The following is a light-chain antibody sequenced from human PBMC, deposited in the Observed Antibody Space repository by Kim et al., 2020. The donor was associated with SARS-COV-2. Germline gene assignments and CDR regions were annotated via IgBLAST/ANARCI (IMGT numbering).Light chain of an antibody. CDR2: RDS. CDR1: NIGSNN. J-gene: IGLJ3*02. V-gene: IGLV3-9*01. Sequence: SYELTQPLSVSVALGQTARITCGGNNIGSNNVHWYQQKPGQAPVLVIYRDSNRPSGIPEPFSCSNSGNTATLTISGAQAGDEADYYCQVWDSSTYWVFGGGTQLTVL. CDR3: QVWDSSTYWV.